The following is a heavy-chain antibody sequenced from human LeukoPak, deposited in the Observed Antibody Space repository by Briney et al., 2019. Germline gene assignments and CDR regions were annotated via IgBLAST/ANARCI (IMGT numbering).Heavy chain of an antibody. J-gene: IGHJ6*02. CDR2: ISGSGGST. CDR1: GFTFSSYV. Sequence: PGGSLRLSCVVSGFTFSSYVMTWVRRAPGKGLEWVSAISGSGGSTYYADSVKGRFTISRDNSKNTLYLQMNTLRAEDTAVYYCAKSDALYYYALDVWGQGTTVTVSS. CDR3: AKSDALYYYALDV. D-gene: IGHD2-2*01. V-gene: IGHV3-23*01.